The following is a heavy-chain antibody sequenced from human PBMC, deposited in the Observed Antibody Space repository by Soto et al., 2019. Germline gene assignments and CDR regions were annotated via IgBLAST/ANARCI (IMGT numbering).Heavy chain of an antibody. Sequence: QVQLVQSGAEVKKPGSSVKVSCKASGGTFSSYAISWVRQALGQGLEWMGGIIPIFGTANYAQKFQGRVTITADESTSTAYMELSSLRSEDTAVYYCARDMSMIVGLYYFDYWGQGTLVTVSS. J-gene: IGHJ4*02. V-gene: IGHV1-69*01. CDR2: IIPIFGTA. CDR3: ARDMSMIVGLYYFDY. CDR1: GGTFSSYA. D-gene: IGHD3-22*01.